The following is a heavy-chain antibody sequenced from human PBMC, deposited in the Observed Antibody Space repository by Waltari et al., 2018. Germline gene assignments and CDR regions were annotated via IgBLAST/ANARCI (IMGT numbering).Heavy chain of an antibody. CDR3: ARGYNWNSDEDGLDV. CDR2: IGAAGDT. D-gene: IGHD1-1*01. CDR1: GFPFRGYD. V-gene: IGHV3-13*01. Sequence: EVQLVESGGGLVQPGGSLRLSCATSGFPFRGYDMHWVRQVAGKGLEWVAGIGAAGDTFYPGSVKGRFIISRESAENSLYLQMNSLKAGDTAVYYCARGYNWNSDEDGLDVWGQGTTVTVS. J-gene: IGHJ6*02.